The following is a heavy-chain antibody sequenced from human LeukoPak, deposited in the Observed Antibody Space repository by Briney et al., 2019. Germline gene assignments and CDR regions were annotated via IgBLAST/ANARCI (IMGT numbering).Heavy chain of an antibody. CDR2: ISYSTSYM. CDR1: GGSISSSS. V-gene: IGHV3-21*01. J-gene: IGHJ6*03. Sequence: ETLSLTCTVSGGSISSSSYYWGWIRQAPGKGLEWVSSISYSTSYMYYADSVKGRFTISRDNAKNSLYLQMNSLRAEDTAVYYCARSVVGATPWHHYYMDVWGKGTTVTVSS. D-gene: IGHD1-26*01. CDR3: ARSVVGATPWHHYYMDV.